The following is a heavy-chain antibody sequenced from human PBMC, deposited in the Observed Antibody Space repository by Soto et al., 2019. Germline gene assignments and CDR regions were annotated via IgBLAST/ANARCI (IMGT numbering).Heavy chain of an antibody. J-gene: IGHJ6*02. CDR3: ARDPPATRHGMDV. V-gene: IGHV3-53*02. Sequence: EVQLVETGGGLIQPGGSLRLSCSASGFTVISNYMSWVRQPPGKGLEWVSVFYSGGSTYYADSVRGRFTISRDNSKNTLYLQMKSLRAEDTAVYYCARDPPATRHGMDVWGQGTTVTVSS. CDR2: FYSGGST. CDR1: GFTVISNY.